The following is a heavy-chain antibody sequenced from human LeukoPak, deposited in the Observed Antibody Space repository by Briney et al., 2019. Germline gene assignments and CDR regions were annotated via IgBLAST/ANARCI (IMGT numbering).Heavy chain of an antibody. CDR1: GGSISSGGYY. CDR2: IYYSGST. J-gene: IGHJ3*02. CDR3: ARDLRDQQLVRGSGAFDI. V-gene: IGHV4-31*03. Sequence: SQTLSLTCTVSGGSISSGGYYWSWIRQHPGKGLEWIGYIYYSGSTYYNPSLKSRVTISVDTSKNQFSLKLSSVTAADTAVYYCARDLRDQQLVRGSGAFDIWGQGTMVTVSS. D-gene: IGHD6-13*01.